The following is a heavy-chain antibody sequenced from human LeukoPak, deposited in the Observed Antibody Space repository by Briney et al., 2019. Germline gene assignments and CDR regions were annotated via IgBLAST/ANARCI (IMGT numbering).Heavy chain of an antibody. CDR2: INPNSGGT. CDR3: ARGQYDSSGYYFESTFTR. V-gene: IGHV1-2*06. Sequence: ASAKVSCKASGYTFTGYYLHWVRQAPGHGLEWMGRINPNSGGTNFAQKFQGRVTMTRDTSISTAYMELSSLRSDDTAVYYCARGQYDSSGYYFESTFTRWGQGTLVTVSS. J-gene: IGHJ4*02. CDR1: GYTFTGYY. D-gene: IGHD3-22*01.